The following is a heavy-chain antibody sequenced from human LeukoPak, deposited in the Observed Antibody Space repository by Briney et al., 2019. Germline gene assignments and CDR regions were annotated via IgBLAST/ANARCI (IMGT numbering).Heavy chain of an antibody. D-gene: IGHD3-10*01. CDR2: MNPNSGNT. J-gene: IGHJ6*02. V-gene: IGHV1-8*01. CDR1: GYTFTSYD. CDR3: ARGGITMVRGVITNLGCYYGMDV. Sequence: ASVKVSCKASGYTFTSYDINWVRQATGQGLEWMGWMNPNSGNTGYAQKFQGRVTMTRNTSISTAYMELSSLRSEDTAVYCCARGGITMVRGVITNLGCYYGMDVWGQGTTVTVSS.